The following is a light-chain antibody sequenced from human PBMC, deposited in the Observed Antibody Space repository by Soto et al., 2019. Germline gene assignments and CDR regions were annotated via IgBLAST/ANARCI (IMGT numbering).Light chain of an antibody. CDR2: KDS. V-gene: IGLV3-25*02. Sequence: SYELTQPPSVSVSPGQTARITCFGDALAKQYIYWYQQKPGQAPVLVIYKDSERPSGIPERFSGSNSETAVTLTISGVQAGDEADYYCQSVDSSGTYVFGTGTKATVL. CDR1: ALAKQY. J-gene: IGLJ1*01. CDR3: QSVDSSGTYV.